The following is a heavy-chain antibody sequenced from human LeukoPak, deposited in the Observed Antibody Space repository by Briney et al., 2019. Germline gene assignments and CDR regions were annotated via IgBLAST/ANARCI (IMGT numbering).Heavy chain of an antibody. J-gene: IGHJ4*02. V-gene: IGHV3-30-3*01. CDR1: GFTFSSYA. CDR3: ASGLFGVVVAATFDMY. D-gene: IGHD2-15*01. Sequence: GGSLRLSCAAAGFTFSSYAMHWVRQAPGKGLEWVAVISYDGSNKYYADSVKGRFTISRDNSKNTLYLQMNSLRAEDTAVYYCASGLFGVVVAATFDMYWGQGTLVTVSS. CDR2: ISYDGSNK.